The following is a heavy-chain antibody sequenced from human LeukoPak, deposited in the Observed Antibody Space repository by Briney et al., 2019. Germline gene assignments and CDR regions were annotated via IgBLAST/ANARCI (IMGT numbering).Heavy chain of an antibody. CDR1: SGSISSGSYY. D-gene: IGHD3-10*01. CDR2: LYTSGST. Sequence: PSETLSLTCTVSSGSISSGSYYWSWIRQPAGKGLEWIGRLYTSGSTNYNPSIKSRVTMSLDTSKNQFSLKLSSVTAADTAVYYCARGDGLRWFGEYPTHYFDYWGQGTLVTVSS. V-gene: IGHV4-61*02. CDR3: ARGDGLRWFGEYPTHYFDY. J-gene: IGHJ4*02.